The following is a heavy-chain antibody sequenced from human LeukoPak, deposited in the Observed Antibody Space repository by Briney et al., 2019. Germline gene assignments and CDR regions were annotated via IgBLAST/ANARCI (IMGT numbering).Heavy chain of an antibody. Sequence: GGSLRLSCAASGFTLSTYWMHWVRQAPGKGLVWVSRINSDGTTTTYADSVKGRFTISRDNSKNTLYLQMNSLRAEDTAVYYCARERGHLDYWGQGTLVTVSS. CDR3: ARERGHLDY. CDR2: INSDGTTT. CDR1: GFTLSTYW. D-gene: IGHD6-25*01. J-gene: IGHJ4*02. V-gene: IGHV3-74*01.